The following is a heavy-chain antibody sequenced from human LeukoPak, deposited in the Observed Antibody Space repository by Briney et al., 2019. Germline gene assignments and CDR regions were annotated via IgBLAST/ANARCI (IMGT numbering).Heavy chain of an antibody. CDR2: ISSRSSYI. Sequence: PGGSLRLSCAAPGFTFSSYSMNWVREAPGKGLEGVSSISSRSSYIYYAGSVKAPFTISRHNAKNSLYLQMNSLRAEDTAVYYCARDRLRTYYYDSSGYYANGVDAFDIWGQGTMVTVSS. J-gene: IGHJ3*02. D-gene: IGHD3-22*01. CDR3: ARDRLRTYYYDSSGYYANGVDAFDI. V-gene: IGHV3-21*01. CDR1: GFTFSSYS.